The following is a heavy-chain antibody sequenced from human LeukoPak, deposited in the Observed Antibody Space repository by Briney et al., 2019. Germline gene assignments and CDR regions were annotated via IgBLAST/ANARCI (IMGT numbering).Heavy chain of an antibody. CDR1: GGSFSGYY. CDR2: INHSGST. J-gene: IGHJ4*02. Sequence: PSETLSLTCAVYGGSFSGYYWGWIRQPPGKGLEWIGEINHSGSTNYNPSLKSRVTISVDTSKNQFSLKLSSVTAADTAVYYCARAPRLVGATSVVDYWGQGTLVTVSS. CDR3: ARAPRLVGATSVVDY. V-gene: IGHV4-34*01. D-gene: IGHD1-26*01.